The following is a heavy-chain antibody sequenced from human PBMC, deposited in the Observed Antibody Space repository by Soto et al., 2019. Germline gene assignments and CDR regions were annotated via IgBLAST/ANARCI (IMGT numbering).Heavy chain of an antibody. Sequence: SETLSLTCTVSGGSISSSSYYWGWIRQPPGKGLEWIGSIYYSGSTYYNPSLKSRVTISVDTSKNQFSLKLSSVTAADTAVYYCARTYCSGGSCYYFDYWGQGTLVTVS. CDR2: IYYSGST. J-gene: IGHJ4*02. CDR1: GGSISSSSYY. V-gene: IGHV4-39*01. CDR3: ARTYCSGGSCYYFDY. D-gene: IGHD2-15*01.